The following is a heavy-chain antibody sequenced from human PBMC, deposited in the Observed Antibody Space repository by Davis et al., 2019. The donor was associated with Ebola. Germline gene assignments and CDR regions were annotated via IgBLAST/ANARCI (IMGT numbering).Heavy chain of an antibody. Sequence: SGPTLVKPTPTLTLTCTFSGFSLSTSGVGVGWIRQPPGKALEWLALIYWDDDKRYSPSLKSRLTITKDTSKNQVVLTMTSMDPVDSATYYCVHRHLTTTTDYGMDVWGQGTTVTVSS. CDR2: IYWDDDK. D-gene: IGHD1-7*01. V-gene: IGHV2-5*02. CDR1: GFSLSTSGVG. J-gene: IGHJ6*02. CDR3: VHRHLTTTTDYGMDV.